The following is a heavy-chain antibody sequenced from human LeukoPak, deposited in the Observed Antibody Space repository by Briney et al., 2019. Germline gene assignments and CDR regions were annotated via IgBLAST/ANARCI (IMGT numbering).Heavy chain of an antibody. CDR1: GYTLINYG. D-gene: IGHD3-22*01. CDR2: ISGYNANT. Sequence: GASVKVSCKASGYTLINYGISWVRQAPGQGLEWMGWISGYNANTDYAQNFQDRVIMTTDTSTSTAYMDLRNLNSNDTAVYYCVRDSGGHQTSRSTMIIDNWFDSWGQGTLVTVSS. J-gene: IGHJ5*01. V-gene: IGHV1-18*01. CDR3: VRDSGGHQTSRSTMIIDNWFDS.